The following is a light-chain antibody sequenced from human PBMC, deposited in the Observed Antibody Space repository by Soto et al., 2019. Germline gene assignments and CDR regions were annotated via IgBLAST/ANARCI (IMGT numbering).Light chain of an antibody. Sequence: QSALTQPASVSGSPGQSITISCTGTSSDVGGYNYVSWYQQHPGKAPKLMIYEVSNRPSGVSKRFSGSKSGNTASLTISGLQAEDEADYYCSSYTISSTWVFGGGTQLTVL. CDR2: EVS. CDR3: SSYTISSTWV. V-gene: IGLV2-14*01. CDR1: SSDVGGYNY. J-gene: IGLJ3*02.